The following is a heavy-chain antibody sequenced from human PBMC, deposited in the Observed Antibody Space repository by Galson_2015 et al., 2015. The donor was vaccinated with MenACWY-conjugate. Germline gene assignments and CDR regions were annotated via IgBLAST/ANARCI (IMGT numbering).Heavy chain of an antibody. D-gene: IGHD6-13*01. CDR2: IFPGDSDT. V-gene: IGHV5-51*01. J-gene: IGHJ4*02. Sequence: QSGAEVKKPGESLKITCTGSGYTFTSYWIGWVRQMPGKGLEWTGIIFPGDSDTRYSPSFQGQVTISADKSVSTAYLQWSSLKASDTAMYYCARRSGYSSSWYYAYWGQGTLVTVSS. CDR1: GYTFTSYW. CDR3: ARRSGYSSSWYYAY.